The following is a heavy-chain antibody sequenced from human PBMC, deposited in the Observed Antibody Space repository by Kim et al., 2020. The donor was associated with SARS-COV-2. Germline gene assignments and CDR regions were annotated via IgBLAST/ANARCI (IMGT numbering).Heavy chain of an antibody. CDR3: ARLDSDSRNYFWFDP. D-gene: IGHD1-26*01. J-gene: IGHJ5*02. CDR1: DGSISNNW. Sequence: SETLSLTCTVSDGSISNNWWTWVRQPPGKGLEWIGEIYHRGGTNYNPSLKNRVTMSVDKPKNQFSLKLSSVTAADTAVYYCARLDSDSRNYFWFDPWGQGTLVTVSS. V-gene: IGHV4-4*02. CDR2: IYHRGGT.